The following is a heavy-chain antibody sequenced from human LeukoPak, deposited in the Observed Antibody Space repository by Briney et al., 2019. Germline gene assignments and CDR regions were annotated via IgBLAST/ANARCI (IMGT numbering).Heavy chain of an antibody. Sequence: SGPTLENPTQTLTLTCIFSGFSLSTSGMRASWIRQPPGKALEWLARIDWDEDKFYSTSLKTRLTISKDTSKNQVVLTMTNMDPVDTATYYCARMASQGYFDYWGQGTLVTVSS. J-gene: IGHJ4*02. V-gene: IGHV2-70*04. CDR2: IDWDEDK. CDR1: GFSLSTSGMR. CDR3: ARMASQGYFDY.